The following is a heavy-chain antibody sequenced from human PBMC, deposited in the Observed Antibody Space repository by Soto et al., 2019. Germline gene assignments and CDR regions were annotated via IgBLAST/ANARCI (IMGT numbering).Heavy chain of an antibody. V-gene: IGHV3-74*01. D-gene: IGHD3-10*01. CDR3: ARVVTDYNGSGSHYNGRANDAFDI. Sequence: EVQLVESGGGLVQPGGSLRLSGAASGFTFSSYWMHWVRQAPGKGLVWVSRINSDGSSTSYADSVKGRFTISRDNAKHTLYLQMNSLGAEDPAVYYCARVVTDYNGSGSHYNGRANDAFDICGQGTIVTVSS. J-gene: IGHJ3*02. CDR1: GFTFSSYW. CDR2: INSDGSST.